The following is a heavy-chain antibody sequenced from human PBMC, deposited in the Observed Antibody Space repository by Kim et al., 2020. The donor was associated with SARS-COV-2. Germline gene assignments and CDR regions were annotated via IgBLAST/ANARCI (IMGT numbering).Heavy chain of an antibody. CDR1: GYSFTSYW. Sequence: GASLKISCKGSGYSFTSYWIGWVRQMPGKGLEWMGIIYPGDSDTRYSPSFQGQVTISADKSISTAYLQWSSLKASDTAMYYCARHRVVEGYYYDSKLADYWGQGTLVTVSS. CDR3: ARHRVVEGYYYDSKLADY. V-gene: IGHV5-51*01. J-gene: IGHJ4*02. CDR2: IYPGDSDT. D-gene: IGHD3-22*01.